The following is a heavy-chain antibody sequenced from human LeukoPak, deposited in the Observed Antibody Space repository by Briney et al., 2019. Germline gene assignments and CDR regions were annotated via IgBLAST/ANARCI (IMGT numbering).Heavy chain of an antibody. CDR3: AKDPQYSSGWYGYYFDY. V-gene: IGHV3-66*02. CDR1: GFTVSGNY. CDR2: LYSGGST. D-gene: IGHD6-19*01. J-gene: IGHJ4*02. Sequence: PGGSLRLSCAASGFTVSGNYMSWVRQAPGKGLEWVSVLYSGGSTYYADSVKGRFTISRDNSKNTLYLQMNSLRAEDTAVYYCAKDPQYSSGWYGYYFDYWGQGTLVTVSS.